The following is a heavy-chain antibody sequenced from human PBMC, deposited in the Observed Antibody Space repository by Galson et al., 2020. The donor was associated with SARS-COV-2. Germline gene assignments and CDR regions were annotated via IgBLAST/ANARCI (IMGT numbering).Heavy chain of an antibody. J-gene: IGHJ4*02. V-gene: IGHV3-30*01. D-gene: IGHD3-22*01. Sequence: GGSLRLSCAASGFTFSSYAMHWVRQAPGKGLEWVAVISYDGSNKYYADSVKGRFTISRDNSKNTLYLQMNSLRAEDTAVYYCAREALTTYYYESSCYYGGTYFDYWGQGTLVTVSS. CDR2: ISYDGSNK. CDR1: GFTFSSYA. CDR3: AREALTTYYYESSCYYGGTYFDY.